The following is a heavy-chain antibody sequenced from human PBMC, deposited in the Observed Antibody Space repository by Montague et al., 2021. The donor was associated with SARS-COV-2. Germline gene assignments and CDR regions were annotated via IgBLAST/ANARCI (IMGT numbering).Heavy chain of an antibody. V-gene: IGHV4-4*07. J-gene: IGHJ5*02. CDR3: ARDVGVPLAPPYSWFDP. D-gene: IGHD2-2*01. Sequence: SETLSLTCSVSGGSISSYYWSWIRQPAGKRLEWIGRIYTSGSTNFNPSLKSRVTMSVDTSKNQFSLKLSSVTAADTAVYYRARDVGVPLAPPYSWFDPWGQGTLVTVSS. CDR2: IYTSGST. CDR1: GGSISSYY.